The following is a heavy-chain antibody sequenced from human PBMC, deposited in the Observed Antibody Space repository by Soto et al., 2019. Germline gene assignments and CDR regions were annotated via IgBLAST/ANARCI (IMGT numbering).Heavy chain of an antibody. Sequence: GASVKVSCKASGYIFTTYYMHWVRQAPGQGLEWMGWINPNSGDTSYAQKFQGGVTMTRDTSISTTYMELSRLRSDDTAVYFCAREGAYDSSGYSDYWGQGTLVTVSS. J-gene: IGHJ4*02. V-gene: IGHV1-2*02. CDR2: INPNSGDT. CDR3: AREGAYDSSGYSDY. D-gene: IGHD3-22*01. CDR1: GYIFTTYY.